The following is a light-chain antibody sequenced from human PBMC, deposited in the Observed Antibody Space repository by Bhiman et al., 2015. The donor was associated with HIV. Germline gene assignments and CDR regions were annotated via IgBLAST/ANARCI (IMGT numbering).Light chain of an antibody. J-gene: IGLJ1*01. CDR3: QAWDSSTARV. CDR2: YDS. CDR1: NIGSKS. V-gene: IGLV3-21*01. Sequence: SYELTQPPSVSVAPGKTARITCGGNNIGSKSVHWYQRKPGQAPVLVIYYDSDRPSGIPERFSGSNSGNTATLTISGTQAMDEADYYCQAWDSSTARVFGTGTKVTVL.